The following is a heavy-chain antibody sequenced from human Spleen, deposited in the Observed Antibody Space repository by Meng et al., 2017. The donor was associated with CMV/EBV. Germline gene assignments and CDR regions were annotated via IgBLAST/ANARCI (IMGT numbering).Heavy chain of an antibody. D-gene: IGHD3-3*01. CDR2: ISYDGSNK. Sequence: GGSLRLSCAASGFTFSSYAMHWVRQAPGKGLEWVAVISYDGSNKYYADSVKGRFTISRDNSKNTLYLQMNSLRAEDTAVYYCARFLEWLLNAFDIWGQGTMVTVSS. J-gene: IGHJ3*02. CDR3: ARFLEWLLNAFDI. CDR1: GFTFSSYA. V-gene: IGHV3-30-3*01.